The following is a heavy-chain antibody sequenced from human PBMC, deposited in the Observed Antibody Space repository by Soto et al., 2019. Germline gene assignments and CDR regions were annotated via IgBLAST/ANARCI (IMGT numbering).Heavy chain of an antibody. D-gene: IGHD2-2*01. CDR2: ISSSGSTI. V-gene: IGHV3-48*04. Sequence: EVQLVESGGGLVQPGGSLRLSCAASGFTFSSYSMNWVRQAPGKGLEWVSYISSSGSTIYYADSVKGRFTISRDNAKNSLYLQMNSLRAEDTAVYYCASTSYCSSTSCNDYWGQGTLVTVSS. J-gene: IGHJ4*02. CDR1: GFTFSSYS. CDR3: ASTSYCSSTSCNDY.